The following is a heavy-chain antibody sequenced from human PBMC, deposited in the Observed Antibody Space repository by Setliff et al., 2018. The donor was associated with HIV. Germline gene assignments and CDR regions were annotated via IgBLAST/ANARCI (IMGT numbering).Heavy chain of an antibody. Sequence: GASVKVSCKASGGTFSSYAISWVRQAPGQGLEWMGGIIPILGIANYAQKFQGRVTITADEPTSTAYMELSSLRSEDTAVYYCAREGGGGSASYFWFDPWGQGTLVTVSS. J-gene: IGHJ5*02. V-gene: IGHV1-69*10. CDR3: AREGGGGSASYFWFDP. CDR2: IIPILGIA. CDR1: GGTFSSYA. D-gene: IGHD3-10*01.